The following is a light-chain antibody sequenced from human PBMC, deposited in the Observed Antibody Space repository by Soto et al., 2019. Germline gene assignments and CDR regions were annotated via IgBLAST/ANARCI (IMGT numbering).Light chain of an antibody. J-gene: IGKJ4*01. CDR1: QSISNW. Sequence: DIQMTQSPSTLSASVGDRVTITCRASQSISNWVAWYQQKPGKAPKLLIYDASSLHNGVPSRFSGSGYGTEHTRTISSLQPDDFATYYCQQYKTYGGIFGGGTKVEIK. CDR2: DAS. CDR3: QQYKTYGGI. V-gene: IGKV1-5*01.